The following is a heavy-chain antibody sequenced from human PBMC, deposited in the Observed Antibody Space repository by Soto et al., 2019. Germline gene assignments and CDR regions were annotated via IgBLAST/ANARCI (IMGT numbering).Heavy chain of an antibody. D-gene: IGHD1-1*01. CDR3: ARVGRGYNLGNGFDP. V-gene: IGHV3-30*03. J-gene: IGHJ5*02. CDR2: ISHDGTTR. CDR1: GPTIRGFA. Sequence: QVQLVESGGGVVQPGGSLRLSCAASGPTIRGFALHWVRQAPGKGLEWVSSISHDGTTRYNKDFVKGRFSISRDDSKNTMALQMHGLRCEDSAVYYCARVGRGYNLGNGFDPWGQGTLITVSS.